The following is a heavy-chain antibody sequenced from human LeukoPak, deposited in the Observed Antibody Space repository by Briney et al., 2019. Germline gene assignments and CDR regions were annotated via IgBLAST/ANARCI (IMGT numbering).Heavy chain of an antibody. CDR2: IKPDGFET. V-gene: IGHV3-7*01. CDR3: ARDMDNYYVSIDY. D-gene: IGHD1-26*01. Sequence: WGSLRLSCAASGFTFSLYWMSWVRQVPGKGLELLANIKPDGFETYHVDSVRGRFTISRDNARNSLYLQMNSVRAEDTGVYYCARDMDNYYVSIDYWGQGTLVTVSS. J-gene: IGHJ4*02. CDR1: GFTFSLYW.